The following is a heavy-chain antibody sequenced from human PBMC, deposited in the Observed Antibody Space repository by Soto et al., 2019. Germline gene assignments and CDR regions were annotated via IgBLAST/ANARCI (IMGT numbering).Heavy chain of an antibody. CDR1: GFTFSTYL. Sequence: EAQVLESGGGLVQPGGSLRLSCLASGFTFSTYLMSWVRQAPGKGLEWVSGISGAGGSTSYADSVKGRFTISRDNSKNTLYLQMNSLRAEDTAVYYCTKGWGDYWGQGTLVTVSS. CDR2: ISGAGGST. V-gene: IGHV3-23*01. D-gene: IGHD3-16*01. CDR3: TKGWGDY. J-gene: IGHJ4*02.